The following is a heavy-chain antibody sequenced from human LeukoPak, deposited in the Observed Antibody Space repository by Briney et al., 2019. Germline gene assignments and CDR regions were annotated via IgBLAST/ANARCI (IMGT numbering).Heavy chain of an antibody. J-gene: IGHJ3*02. CDR2: IYYSGST. D-gene: IGHD3-22*01. CDR3: ARSPYYYDSSGYVDAFDI. V-gene: IGHV4-30-4*01. CDR1: GGSISSGDYY. Sequence: SETLSLTCTVSGGSISSGDYYWSWIRQPPGKGLEWIGYIYYSGSTYYNPSLKSRVTISVDTSKNQFSLKLSSVTAADTAVYYCARSPYYYDSSGYVDAFDIWGQGTMVTVS.